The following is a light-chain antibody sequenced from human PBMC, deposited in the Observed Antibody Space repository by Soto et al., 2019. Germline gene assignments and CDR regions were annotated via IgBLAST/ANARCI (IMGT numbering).Light chain of an antibody. CDR2: KVS. V-gene: IGKV2-30*01. J-gene: IGKJ2*01. CDR1: QSLVTRDGNTY. Sequence: DVVLTQSPLSLPVPLGQPASISCRSSQSLVTRDGNTYLNWFQQRPGQSPRRLIYKVSDRDSGVPDRLSGSGSGTYFPLKISRGEAEDVGVYYCMQGTYWPYTFGQGTKLEIK. CDR3: MQGTYWPYT.